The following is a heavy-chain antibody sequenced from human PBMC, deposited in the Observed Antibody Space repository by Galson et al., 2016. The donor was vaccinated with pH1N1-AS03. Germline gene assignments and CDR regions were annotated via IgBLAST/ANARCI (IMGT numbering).Heavy chain of an antibody. CDR1: GFTFSTYW. CDR3: VRDLHRASPGKSFDF. J-gene: IGHJ4*02. Sequence: SLRLSCAASGFTFSTYWMSWVRQAPGKGLEWVANMNQDESEKYYVGSVKGRVTIFRDNAKNSLYLQMNSLRAEDTALYYCVRDLHRASPGKSFDFWGQGTLVTVSS. CDR2: MNQDESEK. V-gene: IGHV3-7*01. D-gene: IGHD3-10*01.